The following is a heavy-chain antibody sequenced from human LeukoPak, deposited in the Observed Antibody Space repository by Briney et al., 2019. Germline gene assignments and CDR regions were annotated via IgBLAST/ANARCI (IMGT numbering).Heavy chain of an antibody. J-gene: IGHJ4*02. D-gene: IGHD3-22*01. Sequence: VGSLRLSCAASGFTFSSYWMSWVREAPGKGLEWVANIKQDGSEKYYVDSVKGRFTISRDNAKNSLYLQINSLRAEDTAVYYCARGRPGVVVITAYFDYWGQGTLVTVSS. CDR1: GFTFSSYW. CDR3: ARGRPGVVVITAYFDY. CDR2: IKQDGSEK. V-gene: IGHV3-7*01.